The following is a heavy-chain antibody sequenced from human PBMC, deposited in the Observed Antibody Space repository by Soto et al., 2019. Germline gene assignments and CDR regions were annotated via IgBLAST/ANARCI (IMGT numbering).Heavy chain of an antibody. CDR1: GGTFSSYT. J-gene: IGHJ4*02. CDR3: ARLYSSQTYYFDY. Sequence: SVKVSCKASGGTFSSYTISWVRQAPGQGLEWMGRIIPILGIANYAQKFQGRVTITADKSTSTAYMELSSLRSEDTAVYYCARLYSSQTYYFDYWGQGTLVTVSS. V-gene: IGHV1-69*02. CDR2: IIPILGIA. D-gene: IGHD6-13*01.